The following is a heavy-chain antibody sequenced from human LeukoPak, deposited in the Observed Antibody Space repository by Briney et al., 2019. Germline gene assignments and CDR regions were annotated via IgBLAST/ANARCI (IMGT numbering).Heavy chain of an antibody. V-gene: IGHV3-23*01. CDR2: ISGSGGST. Sequence: GGSLRLSCAASGFTFSSYAMSWVRQARGKGLEWVSAISGSGGSTYYADSVKGRFTISRDNSKNTLYLQMNSLRAEDTAVYYCARGFPGIAVAGTGGDYWGQGTLVTVSS. D-gene: IGHD6-19*01. CDR3: ARGFPGIAVAGTGGDY. CDR1: GFTFSSYA. J-gene: IGHJ4*02.